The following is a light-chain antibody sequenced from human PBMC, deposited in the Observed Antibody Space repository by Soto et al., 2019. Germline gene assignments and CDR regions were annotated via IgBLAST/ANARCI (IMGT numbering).Light chain of an antibody. CDR3: QQYNNWPPSII. J-gene: IGKJ5*01. CDR1: ESVSSN. CDR2: GAS. Sequence: VMSQSLATLSVSPGERVTLSCRASESVSSNLAWYQQRPGQAPRLLIYGASTRATETPLRFRGSGSGTEFTLTISSLQSEDLAVYYCQQYNNWPPSIIFGPGSRLEI. V-gene: IGKV3-15*01.